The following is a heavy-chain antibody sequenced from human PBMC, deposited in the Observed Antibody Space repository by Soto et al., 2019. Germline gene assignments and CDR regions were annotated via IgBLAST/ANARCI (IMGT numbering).Heavy chain of an antibody. V-gene: IGHV1-18*01. CDR1: GYTFTSYG. J-gene: IGHJ3*02. Sequence: ASVKVSCKASGYTFTSYGISWVRQAPGQGLEWMGWISAYNGNTNYAQKLQGRVTITADESTSTAYMELSSLRSEDTAVYYCQFRGGLAFDIWGQGTMVTVSS. D-gene: IGHD3-16*01. CDR2: ISAYNGNT. CDR3: QFRGGLAFDI.